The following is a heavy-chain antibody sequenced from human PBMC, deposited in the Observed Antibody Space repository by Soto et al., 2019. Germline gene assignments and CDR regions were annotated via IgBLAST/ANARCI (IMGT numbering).Heavy chain of an antibody. CDR3: ARGHDSSQKEYFDY. CDR1: GFTFSSYW. J-gene: IGHJ4*02. Sequence: PAGSLRLSCAASGFTFSSYWMSWVRQAPGKGLEWVANIKPDGSEKYYVDSVKGRFTISRDNAKNSLYLQMNSLRGEDTAVYYCARGHDSSQKEYFDYWGQGTLVTVSS. V-gene: IGHV3-7*03. CDR2: IKPDGSEK. D-gene: IGHD3-22*01.